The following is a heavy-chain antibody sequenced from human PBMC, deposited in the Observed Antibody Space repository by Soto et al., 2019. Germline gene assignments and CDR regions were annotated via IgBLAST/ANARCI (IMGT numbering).Heavy chain of an antibody. CDR2: INHSGST. CDR1: GGSFSGYY. D-gene: IGHD2-21*02. CDR3: AREQKRCGGDCEPSTDY. J-gene: IGHJ4*02. Sequence: SETLSLTCAVYGGSFSGYYWTWIRQPPGTGLEWIGEINHSGSTNYNPSLKSRVTISVDTSKNQFSLKLSSVTAADTAVYYCAREQKRCGGDCEPSTDYWGQGTLVTVSS. V-gene: IGHV4-34*01.